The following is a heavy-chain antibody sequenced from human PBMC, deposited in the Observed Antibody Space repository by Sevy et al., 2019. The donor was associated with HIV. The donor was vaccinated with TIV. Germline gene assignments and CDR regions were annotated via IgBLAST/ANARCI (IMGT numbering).Heavy chain of an antibody. J-gene: IGHJ4*02. CDR1: GFGFNIYT. CDR2: ISSVGTFI. D-gene: IGHD6-19*01. V-gene: IGHV3-21*01. CDR3: ARDILAVTGTVYFDL. Sequence: GGSLRLSCAASGFGFNIYTMHWVRQAPGKGLEWVASISSVGTFIYYADSVKGRFTISRDDARDSLYVQMNSLRAEDTAIYYCARDILAVTGTVYFDLWGQGALVTVSS.